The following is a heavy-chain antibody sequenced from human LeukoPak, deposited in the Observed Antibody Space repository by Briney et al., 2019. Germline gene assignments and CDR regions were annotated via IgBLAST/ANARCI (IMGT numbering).Heavy chain of an antibody. J-gene: IGHJ4*02. V-gene: IGHV4-39*01. CDR1: GGSISSSSYY. CDR2: IYYSGST. D-gene: IGHD5-12*01. Sequence: KPSETLSLTCTVSGGSISSSSYYWGWIRQPPGKGLEWIGSIYYSGSTYYNPSLKSRVTISVDTSKNQFSLKLSSVTAADTAVYYCARSGYEGSWSRRRSRYFDYWGQGTLVTVSS. CDR3: ARSGYEGSWSRRRSRYFDY.